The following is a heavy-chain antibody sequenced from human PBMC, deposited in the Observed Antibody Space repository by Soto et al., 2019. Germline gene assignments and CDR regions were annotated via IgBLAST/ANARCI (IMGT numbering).Heavy chain of an antibody. CDR3: ARQKNWNSQDKYTDV. V-gene: IGHV4-59*08. D-gene: IGHD1-7*01. CDR1: GDSISSYY. J-gene: IGHJ6*04. Sequence: SETLSLTCTVSGDSISSYYWGWIRQPPGKGLEWIGDIYYSGSTNYKPSLKSRVTISVDTSKNLFSLKLNSVTAADTAVYYCARQKNWNSQDKYTDVWGKGTTGTVSS. CDR2: IYYSGST.